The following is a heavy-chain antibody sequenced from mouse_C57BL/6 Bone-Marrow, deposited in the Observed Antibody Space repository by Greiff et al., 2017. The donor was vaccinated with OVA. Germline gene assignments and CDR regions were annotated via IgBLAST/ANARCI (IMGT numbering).Heavy chain of an antibody. V-gene: IGHV1-66*01. CDR3: ARSGGYIWFAY. CDR1: GYSFTSYY. D-gene: IGHD2-2*01. CDR2: IYPGSGNN. J-gene: IGHJ3*01. Sequence: VQLQQSGPELVKPGASVKISCKASGYSFTSYYIHWVKQRPGQGLEWIGWIYPGSGNNKYNEKFKGKATLTADTSSSTAYMQLSSLTSEDSAVYYCARSGGYIWFAYWGQGTLVTVSA.